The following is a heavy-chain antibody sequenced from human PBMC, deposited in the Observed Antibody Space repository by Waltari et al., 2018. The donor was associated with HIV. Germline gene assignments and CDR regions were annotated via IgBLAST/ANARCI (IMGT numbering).Heavy chain of an antibody. J-gene: IGHJ6*02. Sequence: QLQLQESGPGLVKPSETLSLTCTVSGDSISSSIYYCGWIRQPPGKGLEWIASIYYSGNTYYNPSLKSRVTISVDTSKNQFSLRLSSVTAADTAVYYCARDRYYYDSSGAYYYYGMDVWGQGTTVTVSS. D-gene: IGHD3-22*01. CDR3: ARDRYYYDSSGAYYYYGMDV. V-gene: IGHV4-39*07. CDR1: GDSISSSIYY. CDR2: IYYSGNT.